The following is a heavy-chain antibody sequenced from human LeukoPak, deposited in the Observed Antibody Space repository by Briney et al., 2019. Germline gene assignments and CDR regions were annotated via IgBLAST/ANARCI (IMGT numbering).Heavy chain of an antibody. CDR1: GGAFSGYY. CDR3: ESGYSSGWYGDGFDI. Sequence: AGTLSLTCAVYGGAFSGYYWSWIRQPPGKGLEWIGEINHSGSTNYNPSLKSRVTISVDTSKNQFSLKLSSVTAADTAVYYCESGYSSGWYGDGFDIWGQGTMVTVSS. D-gene: IGHD6-19*01. CDR2: INHSGST. J-gene: IGHJ3*02. V-gene: IGHV4-34*01.